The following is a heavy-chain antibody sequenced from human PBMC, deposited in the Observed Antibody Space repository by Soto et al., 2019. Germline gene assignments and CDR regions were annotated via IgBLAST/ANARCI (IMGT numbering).Heavy chain of an antibody. V-gene: IGHV3-53*01. CDR2: IYSGGST. CDR1: GFTVSSNY. J-gene: IGHJ5*02. D-gene: IGHD3-3*01. Sequence: GGSLRLSCAASGFTVSSNYMSWVRQAPGKGLEWVSVIYSGGSTYYADSVKGRFTISRDNAKNRLYLQMNGLRADDTAVYYCSRGRSPYYGYFDPWGPGTLVTVSS. CDR3: SRGRSPYYGYFDP.